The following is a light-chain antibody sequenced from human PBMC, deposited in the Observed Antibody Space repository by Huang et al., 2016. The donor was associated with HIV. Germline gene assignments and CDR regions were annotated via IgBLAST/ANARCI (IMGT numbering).Light chain of an antibody. CDR3: MQGIHPVT. CDR1: RSLLHSDGKTC. CDR2: EVS. J-gene: IGKJ2*01. Sequence: DIVMTQTPLSLSVTPGQPASISCKSSRSLLHSDGKTCLHWYLQKPGQSPQLLIYEVSNRCSVVPDRFTGSGSATDFALEISRVEAEDVGVYYCMQGIHPVTFGQGTKLEIK. V-gene: IGKV2-29*02.